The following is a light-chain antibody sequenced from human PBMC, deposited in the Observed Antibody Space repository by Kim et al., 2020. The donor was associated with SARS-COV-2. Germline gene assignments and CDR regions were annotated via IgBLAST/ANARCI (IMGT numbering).Light chain of an antibody. J-gene: IGKJ4*01. CDR1: QSVCSSY. Sequence: PGERATLSCRASQSVCSSYLAWYQQRPDQARRLLIYGASSRATGIPDRFSGSGYGTDFTLTISRLEPEDFAVYYCQQYGSSPRLTFGGGTKVDIK. CDR3: QQYGSSPRLT. CDR2: GAS. V-gene: IGKV3-20*01.